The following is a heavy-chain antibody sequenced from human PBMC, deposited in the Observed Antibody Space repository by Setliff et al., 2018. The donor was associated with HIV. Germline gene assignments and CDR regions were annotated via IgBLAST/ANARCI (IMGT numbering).Heavy chain of an antibody. Sequence: GGSLRLSCAASGFTFSGSAMHWVRQAPGKGLVWVSRVNRDGSSKTYADSVKDRFTISRDNAKNTLYLQMNSLRAEDTGVYYCHSGYDTEEQSYFDYWGQGTLVTVSS. J-gene: IGHJ4*02. CDR3: HSGYDTEEQSYFDY. CDR2: VNRDGSSK. V-gene: IGHV3-74*01. D-gene: IGHD5-12*01. CDR1: GFTFSGSA.